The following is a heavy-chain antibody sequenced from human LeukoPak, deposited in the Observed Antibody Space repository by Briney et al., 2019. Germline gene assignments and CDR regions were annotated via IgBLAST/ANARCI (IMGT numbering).Heavy chain of an antibody. J-gene: IGHJ6*02. V-gene: IGHV1-69*10. CDR1: GGTFSSYA. Sequence: SVKVSCKASGGTFSSYAISWVRQAPGQGLEWMGWIIPILGIANYAQKFQGRVTITADKSTSTAYMELSSLRSEDTAVYYCARGIGKVVAATYYYYYGMDVWGQGTTVTVSS. CDR2: IIPILGIA. D-gene: IGHD2-15*01. CDR3: ARGIGKVVAATYYYYYGMDV.